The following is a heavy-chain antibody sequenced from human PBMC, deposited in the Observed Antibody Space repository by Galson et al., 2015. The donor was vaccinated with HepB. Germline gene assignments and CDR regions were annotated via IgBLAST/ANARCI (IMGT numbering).Heavy chain of an antibody. CDR1: GFTFSSYS. D-gene: IGHD2-2*01. Sequence: SLRLSCAASGFTFSSYSMNWVRQAPGKGLEWVSSISSSSSYIYYADSVKGRFTISRDNAKNSLYLQMNSLRAEDTAVYYCARGGYCSSTSCYGDYWGQGTLVTVSS. J-gene: IGHJ4*02. V-gene: IGHV3-21*01. CDR2: ISSSSSYI. CDR3: ARGGYCSSTSCYGDY.